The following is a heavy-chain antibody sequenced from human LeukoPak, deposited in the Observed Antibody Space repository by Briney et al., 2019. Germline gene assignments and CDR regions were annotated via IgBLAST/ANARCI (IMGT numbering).Heavy chain of an antibody. D-gene: IGHD6-19*01. CDR1: GDTFTSYA. J-gene: IGHJ3*02. CDR2: ISAYNGNT. CDR3: ARFGLGKHIEVAGIPFDI. Sequence: ASVKVSCKASGDTFTSYAITWVLQAPGQGLEWMGWISAYNGNTNYAQKLQGRVTMTTDTSTSTAYMELRSLRSDDTALYYCARFGLGKHIEVAGIPFDIWGQGTMVTVSS. V-gene: IGHV1-18*01.